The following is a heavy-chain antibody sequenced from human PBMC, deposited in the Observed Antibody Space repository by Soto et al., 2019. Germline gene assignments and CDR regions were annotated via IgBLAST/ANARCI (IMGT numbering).Heavy chain of an antibody. CDR1: GGPISSYY. V-gene: IGHV4-59*01. Sequence: SSETLSLTCPVSGGPISSYYVSWIRQPPGKGLEWIGYIYYSGSTNYNPSPKSRVTISVDTSKNQSSLKLSSVTAADTAVYYCASTAGGIDYWGQGTLVTVSS. D-gene: IGHD6-13*01. CDR2: IYYSGST. J-gene: IGHJ4*02. CDR3: ASTAGGIDY.